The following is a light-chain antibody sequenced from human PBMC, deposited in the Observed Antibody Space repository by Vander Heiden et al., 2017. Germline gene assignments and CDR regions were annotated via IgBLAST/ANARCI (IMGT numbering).Light chain of an antibody. CDR3: QSYDSSLSAWV. J-gene: IGLJ3*02. CDR1: RSNIGAGFD. CDR2: GKS. Sequence: QSVLTQPPSVSGAPGQRVTISCTGSRSNIGAGFDVHWYQQLPGAAPKLLIYGKSNRPSGVPDRFSDSKSDTSVSLAITGLQAEDEADYYCQSYDSSLSAWVFGGGTKLTV. V-gene: IGLV1-40*01.